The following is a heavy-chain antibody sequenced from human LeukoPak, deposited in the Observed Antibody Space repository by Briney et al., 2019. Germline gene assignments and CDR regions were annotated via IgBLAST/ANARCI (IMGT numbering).Heavy chain of an antibody. J-gene: IGHJ5*02. CDR2: IYHSGST. D-gene: IGHD2-2*01. Sequence: PSETLSLTCVVSGYSISSGYYWGWIRQPPGKGLEWIGSIYHSGSTYYNPSLKSRDTISLDTSKNHFSLKLTSVTAADTAVYYCARHDGDCSNTSCLNWFDPWGQGTLVTVSS. CDR3: ARHDGDCSNTSCLNWFDP. V-gene: IGHV4-38-2*01. CDR1: GYSISSGYY.